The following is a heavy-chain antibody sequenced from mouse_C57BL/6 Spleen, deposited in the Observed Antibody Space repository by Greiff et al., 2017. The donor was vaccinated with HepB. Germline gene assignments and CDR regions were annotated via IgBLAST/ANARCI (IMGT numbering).Heavy chain of an antibody. Sequence: SGAELVRPGASVKLSCKASGYTFTDYYINWVKQRPGQGLEWIARIYPGSGNTYYNEKFKGKATLTAEKSSSTAYMQLSSLTSEDSAVYFCARSASDYYGSSYAFFDYWGQGTTLTVSS. J-gene: IGHJ2*01. CDR2: IYPGSGNT. CDR3: ARSASDYYGSSYAFFDY. CDR1: GYTFTDYY. D-gene: IGHD1-1*01. V-gene: IGHV1-76*01.